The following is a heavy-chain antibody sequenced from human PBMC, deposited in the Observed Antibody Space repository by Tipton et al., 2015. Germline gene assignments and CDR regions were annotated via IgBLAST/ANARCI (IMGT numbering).Heavy chain of an antibody. Sequence: SLRPSCATSGFTFSRYGMHWVRQAPGKGLEWVAVIRYDGGNKYYADSVKGRFTVSRDNPKNSLFLQMNSLRAEDTAVYYCVRDQMTFSSDWYYFDYWGQGTLVTVSS. V-gene: IGHV3-33*01. CDR3: VRDQMTFSSDWYYFDY. D-gene: IGHD6-19*01. J-gene: IGHJ4*02. CDR2: IRYDGGNK. CDR1: GFTFSRYG.